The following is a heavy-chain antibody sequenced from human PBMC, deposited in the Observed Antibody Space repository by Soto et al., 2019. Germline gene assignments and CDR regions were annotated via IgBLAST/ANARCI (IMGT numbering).Heavy chain of an antibody. Sequence: QVQLVESGGGVVQPGRSLRLSCAASGFTFSSYGMHWVRQAPGKGLEWVAVIWYDGSNKYYADSVKGRFTISRDNSKNTLYLQMNSLRAEDTAVYYCARDRTLAAAGNGGRDYWGQGTLVTVSS. CDR1: GFTFSSYG. CDR3: ARDRTLAAAGNGGRDY. D-gene: IGHD6-13*01. V-gene: IGHV3-33*01. J-gene: IGHJ4*02. CDR2: IWYDGSNK.